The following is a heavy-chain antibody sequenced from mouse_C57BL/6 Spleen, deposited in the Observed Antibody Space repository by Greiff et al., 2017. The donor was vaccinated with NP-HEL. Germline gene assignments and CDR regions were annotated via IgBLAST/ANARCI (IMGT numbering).Heavy chain of an antibody. V-gene: IGHV3-6*01. CDR1: GYSITSGYY. J-gene: IGHJ4*01. Sequence: ESGPGLVKPSQSLSLTCSVTGYSITSGYYWNWIRQFPGNKLEWMGYISYDGSNNYNPSLKNRISITRDTSKNQFFLKLNSVTTEDTATYYCANYYAVMDYWGQGTSVTVSS. D-gene: IGHD1-1*01. CDR3: ANYYAVMDY. CDR2: ISYDGSN.